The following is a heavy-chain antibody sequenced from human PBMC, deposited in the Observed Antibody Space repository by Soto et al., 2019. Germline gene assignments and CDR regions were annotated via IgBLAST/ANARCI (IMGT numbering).Heavy chain of an antibody. V-gene: IGHV3-23*01. CDR2: ISSSGGTT. Sequence: EVQLLESGGGLVQPGGSLRLSCAASGFTLRTYAMIWVRQTPGKGLEWVSTISSSGGTTYYADSVKGRFTISRDNSKNTLYLQMNSLRAEDTAVYYCARVRAWITGANWYFDLWGRGTLVTVSS. J-gene: IGHJ2*01. D-gene: IGHD7-27*01. CDR1: GFTLRTYA. CDR3: ARVRAWITGANWYFDL.